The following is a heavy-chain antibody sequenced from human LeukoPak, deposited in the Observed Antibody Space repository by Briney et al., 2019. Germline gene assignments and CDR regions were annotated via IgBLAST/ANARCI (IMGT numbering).Heavy chain of an antibody. CDR3: ARDNNFAFDY. CDR1: GFTFSSYA. V-gene: IGHV3-30*04. J-gene: IGHJ4*02. D-gene: IGHD1-20*01. CDR2: ISYDGSNK. Sequence: PGGSLRLSCAASGFTFSSYAMHWVRQAPGKGLEWVAVISYDGSNKYYADSVKGRFTISRDNSKNTLYLQMNSLRAEDTAVYYCARDNNFAFDYRGQGTLVTVSS.